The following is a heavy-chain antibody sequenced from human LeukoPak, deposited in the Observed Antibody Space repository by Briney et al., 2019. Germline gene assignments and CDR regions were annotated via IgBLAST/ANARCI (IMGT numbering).Heavy chain of an antibody. V-gene: IGHV3-48*03. CDR1: GFTFSSYE. D-gene: IGHD3-22*01. J-gene: IGHJ4*02. CDR2: ISSSGSTI. Sequence: EPGGSLRLSCAASGFTFSSYEMNWVRQAPGKGLEWVSYISSSGSTIYYADSVKGRFTISRDNAKNSLYLQMNSLRAEDTAVYYCARDYYDSSGYQYYFDYWGQGTLVTVSS. CDR3: ARDYYDSSGYQYYFDY.